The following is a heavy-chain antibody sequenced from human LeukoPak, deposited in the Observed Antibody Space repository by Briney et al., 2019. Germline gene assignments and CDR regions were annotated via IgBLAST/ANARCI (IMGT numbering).Heavy chain of an antibody. CDR1: GSSISSYY. Sequence: PSETLSLTCTVSGSSISSYYWSWIRQPPGKGLEWIGSIYYSGSTYYNPSLKSRVTISVDTSKNQFSLKLSSVTAADTAVYYCARVVIPGYSSSWCFDYWGQGTLVTVSS. J-gene: IGHJ4*02. CDR2: IYYSGST. V-gene: IGHV4-39*07. CDR3: ARVVIPGYSSSWCFDY. D-gene: IGHD6-13*01.